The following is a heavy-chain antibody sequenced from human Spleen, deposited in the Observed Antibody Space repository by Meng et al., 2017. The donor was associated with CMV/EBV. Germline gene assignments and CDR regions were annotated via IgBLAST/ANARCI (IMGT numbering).Heavy chain of an antibody. D-gene: IGHD6-13*01. CDR2: IYGDGSKK. V-gene: IGHV3-11*04. CDR3: AREVEGTAAGSY. CDR1: GFRLSDWY. J-gene: IGHJ4*02. Sequence: GESLKISCTASGFRLSDWYMNWIRQAPGKGLEWVSYIYGDGSKKYYVDSVKGRFTTSRDNAKGSLYLQMNSLSAEDTAVYYCAREVEGTAAGSYWGQGTLVTVSS.